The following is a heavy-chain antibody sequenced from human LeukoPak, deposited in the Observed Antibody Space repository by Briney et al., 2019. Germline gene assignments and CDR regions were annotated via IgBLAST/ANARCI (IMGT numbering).Heavy chain of an antibody. CDR3: ARGPYYSGSHSFDY. D-gene: IGHD1-26*01. V-gene: IGHV4-4*07. CDR2: IYSSGST. J-gene: IGHJ4*02. CDR1: SGPISTYY. Sequence: SETLSLTCTVSSGPISTYYWSWIRQPAGKGPEWIGRIYSSGSTNYNPSLKNRVTMSVDTSKNQFSLKLSSVTAADTAVYYCARGPYYSGSHSFDYWGQGTLVTVSS.